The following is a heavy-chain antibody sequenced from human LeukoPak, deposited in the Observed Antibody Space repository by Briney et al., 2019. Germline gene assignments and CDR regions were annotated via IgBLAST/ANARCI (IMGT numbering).Heavy chain of an antibody. D-gene: IGHD3-10*01. J-gene: IGHJ6*02. V-gene: IGHV3-33*01. CDR1: GFPFSTYA. CDR2: LWYDGSNK. CDR3: ARVNSAIYYYYGMDV. Sequence: GGSLRLSCEASGFPFSTYAMHWVRQAPGKGPEWVAVLWYDGSNKYYADSVKGRFTISRDNSKNTLYLQMNSLRAEDTALYYCARVNSAIYYYYGMDVWGQGTTVTVSS.